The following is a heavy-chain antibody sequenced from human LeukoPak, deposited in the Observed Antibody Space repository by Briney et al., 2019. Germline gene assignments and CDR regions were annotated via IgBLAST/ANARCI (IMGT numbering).Heavy chain of an antibody. Sequence: GRSLRLSCAASGFTFIDYDMHWVRQVLGKGLEWVSAIGIRGDTHYSGSVKGRFAISRENAESSLYLQMNSLRAEDTAVYYCARGGIQVSGIDEFDYWGQGTLLTVSS. D-gene: IGHD6-19*01. J-gene: IGHJ4*02. V-gene: IGHV3-13*01. CDR2: IGIRGDT. CDR3: ARGGIQVSGIDEFDY. CDR1: GFTFIDYD.